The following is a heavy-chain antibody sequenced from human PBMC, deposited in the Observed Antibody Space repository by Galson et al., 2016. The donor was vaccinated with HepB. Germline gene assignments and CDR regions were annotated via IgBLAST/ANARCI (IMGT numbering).Heavy chain of an antibody. CDR2: IDPADSDT. Sequence: QSGAEVKKPGESLRISCKGSGYSFTDYWINWVRQMPGKGLEWMGKIDPADSDTNYSPSFQGHVTISAAKSISTAYLQWSSLEASDSAMFYCARTDKPDLAVVVAANYYYYAMDVWGQGTTVTVSS. CDR1: GYSFTDYW. J-gene: IGHJ6*02. D-gene: IGHD2-15*01. V-gene: IGHV5-10-1*01. CDR3: ARTDKPDLAVVVAANYYYYAMDV.